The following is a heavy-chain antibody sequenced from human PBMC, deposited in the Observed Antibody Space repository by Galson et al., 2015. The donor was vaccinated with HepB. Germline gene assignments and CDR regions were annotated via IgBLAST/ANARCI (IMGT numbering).Heavy chain of an antibody. Sequence: SLRLSCAASGFTFSSYSMNWVRQAPGKGLEWVSCISSISSYIYYAHKVKGRFTITRDTAKNSLYLQMNSLRAEDTAVYYRAREIGSNMDVWGKGTTVTASS. J-gene: IGHJ6*03. CDR2: ISSISSYI. V-gene: IGHV3-21*01. CDR1: GFTFSSYS. CDR3: AREIGSNMDV. D-gene: IGHD1-26*01.